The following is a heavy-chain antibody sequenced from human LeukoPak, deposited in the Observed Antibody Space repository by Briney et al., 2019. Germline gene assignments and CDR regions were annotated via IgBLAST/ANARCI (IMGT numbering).Heavy chain of an antibody. CDR2: INPETGAT. D-gene: IGHD3-10*01. V-gene: IGHV1-2*02. CDR3: SRENLNYYGSGSYLY. Sequence: ASVKVSCKASGYTFTSYGISWVRQAPGQGLEWLGWINPETGATKYAQRFEGRVTLTRDTSVTTVHMELSGLRSDDSAVYYCSRENLNYYGSGSYLYWGQGSQVTVSS. CDR1: GYTFTSYG. J-gene: IGHJ4*02.